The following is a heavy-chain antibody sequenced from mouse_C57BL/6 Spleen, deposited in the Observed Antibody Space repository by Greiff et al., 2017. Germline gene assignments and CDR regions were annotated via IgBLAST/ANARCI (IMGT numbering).Heavy chain of an antibody. CDR2: IYPSDSET. Sequence: QVQLQQPGPELVRPGSSVKLSCKASGYTFTSYWMDWVKQRPGQGLEWIGNIYPSDSETHYNQKFKDKATLTVDKSSSTAYMQLSSLTSEDSAVYDCATGSSGYVGYWGQGTTLTVSS. CDR3: ATGSSGYVGY. D-gene: IGHD3-2*02. V-gene: IGHV1-61*01. J-gene: IGHJ2*01. CDR1: GYTFTSYW.